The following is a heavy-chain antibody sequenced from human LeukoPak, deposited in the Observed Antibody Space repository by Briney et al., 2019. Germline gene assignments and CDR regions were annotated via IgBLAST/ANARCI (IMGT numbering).Heavy chain of an antibody. D-gene: IGHD6-19*01. CDR3: ATDSSGWFPPHYFYYAMDV. CDR2: INPGGGTT. V-gene: IGHV1-46*02. Sequence: EASVKVSCKASEYSFNSYDMHWVRQAPGQGLEWMGMINPGGGTTTHTQKFQGRVTMTSDTSTSTVHMQLSSLRSDDTAIYYCATDSSGWFPPHYFYYAMDVWGQGTTITVSS. CDR1: EYSFNSYD. J-gene: IGHJ6*02.